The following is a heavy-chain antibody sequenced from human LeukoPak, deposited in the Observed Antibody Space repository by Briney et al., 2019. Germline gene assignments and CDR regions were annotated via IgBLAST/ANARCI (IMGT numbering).Heavy chain of an antibody. J-gene: IGHJ4*02. V-gene: IGHV4-4*02. CDR1: GGSISSSNW. Sequence: PSETLPLTCAVSGGSISSSNWWSWVRQPPGKGLEWIGEIYHSGSTNYNPSLKSRVTISVDKSKNQFSLKLSSVTAADTAVYYCARYSGSYSNFDYWGQGTLVTVSS. CDR3: ARYSGSYSNFDY. CDR2: IYHSGST. D-gene: IGHD1-26*01.